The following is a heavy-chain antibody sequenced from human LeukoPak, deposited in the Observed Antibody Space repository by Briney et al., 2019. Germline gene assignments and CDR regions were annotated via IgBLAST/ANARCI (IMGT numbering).Heavy chain of an antibody. CDR2: IYPGDSDT. Sequence: GESLKISCKGSGYSFTSYWIGWVRQMPGKGLEWMGIIYPGDSDTRYSPSFQGQVTISADKSISTAYLQWSSLKTSDTAMYHCARLLYSSSWYGYFDYWGQGTLVTVSS. V-gene: IGHV5-51*01. CDR3: ARLLYSSSWYGYFDY. J-gene: IGHJ4*02. D-gene: IGHD6-13*01. CDR1: GYSFTSYW.